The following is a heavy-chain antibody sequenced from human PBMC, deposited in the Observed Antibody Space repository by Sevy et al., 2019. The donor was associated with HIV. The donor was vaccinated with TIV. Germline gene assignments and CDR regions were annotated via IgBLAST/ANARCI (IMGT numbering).Heavy chain of an antibody. CDR3: ARDSSSGYYYGGYYYYGMDV. Sequence: GGSLRLSCAASGFTFSSYWMSWVRQAPGKGLEWVANIKQDGSEKYYVDSVKGRFTISRDNAKNSLYLQLNSLRAEDTAVYYCARDSSSGYYYGGYYYYGMDVWGQGTTVTVSS. CDR1: GFTFSSYW. D-gene: IGHD3-22*01. CDR2: IKQDGSEK. V-gene: IGHV3-7*01. J-gene: IGHJ6*02.